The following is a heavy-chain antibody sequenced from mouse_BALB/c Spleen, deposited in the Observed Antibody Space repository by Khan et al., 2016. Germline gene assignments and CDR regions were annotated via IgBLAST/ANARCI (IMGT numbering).Heavy chain of an antibody. D-gene: IGHD2-1*01. J-gene: IGHJ2*01. Sequence: EVQLQEPGHSLVKPSQTLSLTCSITGDSITSGYWNWNRKFQGNKLEYIGYIRYCGSTYYNPSLKSRISITRDTPKNQYYLQLKSVTTEDTSTYSCASYLLDFFDYWGQGTTRTVSS. CDR3: ASYLLDFFDY. V-gene: IGHV3-8*02. CDR1: GDSITSGY. CDR2: IRYCGST.